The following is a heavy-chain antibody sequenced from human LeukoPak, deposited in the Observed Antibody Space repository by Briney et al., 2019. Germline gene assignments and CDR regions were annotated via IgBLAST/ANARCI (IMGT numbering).Heavy chain of an antibody. CDR1: GYTFTSYG. J-gene: IGHJ5*02. CDR2: ISAYNGNT. V-gene: IGHV1-18*01. Sequence: ASVKVSCKASGYTFTSYGISWVRQAPGQGLEWMGWISAYNGNTNYAQKLQGRVTMTTDTSSSTAYMELRSLGSDDTAVYYCARVGRDCRDTRCTWSDWLDPWGQGTLVTVSS. CDR3: ARVGRDCRDTRCTWSDWLDP. D-gene: IGHD2-2*01.